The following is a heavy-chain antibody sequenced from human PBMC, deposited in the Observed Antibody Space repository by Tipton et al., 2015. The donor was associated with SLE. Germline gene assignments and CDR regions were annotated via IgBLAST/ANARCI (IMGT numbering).Heavy chain of an antibody. CDR2: MYQNGNM. D-gene: IGHD1-26*01. J-gene: IGHJ4*02. CDR1: GYSISTGFY. V-gene: IGHV4-38-2*02. Sequence: TLSLTCGVSGYSISTGFYWAWIRQPPGKGLGWVGSMYQNGNMYFNPSVESRVSFSMDKSKNEISLKMTSVTAADTAVYYCAREGESLNYFDHWGQGKLVTVSS. CDR3: AREGESLNYFDH.